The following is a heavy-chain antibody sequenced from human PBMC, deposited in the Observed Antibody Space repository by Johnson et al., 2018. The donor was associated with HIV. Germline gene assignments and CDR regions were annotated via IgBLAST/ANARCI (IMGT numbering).Heavy chain of an antibody. CDR2: IYSGGST. J-gene: IGHJ3*02. CDR1: GFTVSSNY. Sequence: VQVVESGGGLIQPGGSLRLSCAASGFTVSSNYMSWVRQAPGKGLEWVSVIYSGGSTYTADSGKGRFTISRDNSKNTLYLQMNSLRAEDTAVYYCARLGFYNWNGGGALDIWGQGTMVTVSS. CDR3: ARLGFYNWNGGGALDI. D-gene: IGHD1-20*01. V-gene: IGHV3-53*01.